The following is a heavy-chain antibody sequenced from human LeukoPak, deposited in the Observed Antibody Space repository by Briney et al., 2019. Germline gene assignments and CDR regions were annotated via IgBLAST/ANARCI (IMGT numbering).Heavy chain of an antibody. Sequence: ASVKVSCKASGYTFTTYSMNWVRQAPGQGLEWMGWINTNTGNPTYAQGFTGRFVFSLDTSVSTIYLQISSLKAEDSAVFYCARDARYSGGGNCYPNRTDAFNIWGQGTMVTVSS. V-gene: IGHV7-4-1*02. CDR3: ARDARYSGGGNCYPNRTDAFNI. CDR1: GYTFTTYS. D-gene: IGHD2-15*01. J-gene: IGHJ3*02. CDR2: INTNTGNP.